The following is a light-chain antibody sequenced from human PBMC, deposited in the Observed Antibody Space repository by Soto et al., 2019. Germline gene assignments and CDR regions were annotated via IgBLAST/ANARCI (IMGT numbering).Light chain of an antibody. CDR3: QQYDSLLFT. CDR1: QDISNY. Sequence: DIQMTQSPSSQSASVGDRVTITCQASQDISNYLNWYQQKPGKAPKLLIYDASNLETGVPSRFSGSGSGTDFTFTISSLQLEDIATYYCQQYDSLLFTFGPGTKVDIK. CDR2: DAS. J-gene: IGKJ3*01. V-gene: IGKV1-33*01.